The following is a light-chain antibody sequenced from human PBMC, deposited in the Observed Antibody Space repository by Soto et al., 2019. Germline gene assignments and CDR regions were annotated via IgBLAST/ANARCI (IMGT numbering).Light chain of an antibody. Sequence: QAVVTQPASVSGSPGQSITISCTGTSSDIGGYNYVSWYQQNPGEAPKLMIYEVNNRPSGVSNRFSGFKSGNTASLTISGLQAEDEADYYCTSYTTSSTWVFGGGTKLTVL. CDR2: EVN. CDR1: SSDIGGYNY. CDR3: TSYTTSSTWV. V-gene: IGLV2-14*01. J-gene: IGLJ3*02.